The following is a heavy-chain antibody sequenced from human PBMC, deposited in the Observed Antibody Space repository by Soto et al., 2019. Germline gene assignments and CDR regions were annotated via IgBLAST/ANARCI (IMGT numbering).Heavy chain of an antibody. CDR2: ISYDGSNK. CDR3: AREIYSSSSSGVDY. D-gene: IGHD6-6*01. Sequence: GGSLRLSCAASRFTFSSYGMHWVRQAPGKGLEWVAIISYDGSNKYYADSVKGRFTISRDNSKNTLYLQVNSLRAEDTAVYYCAREIYSSSSSGVDYWGQGTLVTVSS. CDR1: RFTFSSYG. J-gene: IGHJ4*02. V-gene: IGHV3-30*03.